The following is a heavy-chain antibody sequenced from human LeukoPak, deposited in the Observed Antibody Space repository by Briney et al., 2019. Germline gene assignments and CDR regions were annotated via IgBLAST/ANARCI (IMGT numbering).Heavy chain of an antibody. D-gene: IGHD6-13*01. CDR1: GFTFSSYG. CDR2: IWYDGSNK. J-gene: IGHJ4*02. Sequence: GRSLRLSCAASGFTFSSYGTHWVRQAPGKGLEWVAVIWYDGSNKYYADSVKGRFTISRDNSKNTLYLQMNSLRAEDTAVYYCARDTGIAAAAPDYWGQGTLVTVSS. CDR3: ARDTGIAAAAPDY. V-gene: IGHV3-33*01.